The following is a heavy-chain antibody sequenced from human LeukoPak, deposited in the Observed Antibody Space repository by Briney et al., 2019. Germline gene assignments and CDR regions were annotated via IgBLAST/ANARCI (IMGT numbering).Heavy chain of an antibody. CDR1: GGSFSGYY. J-gene: IGHJ4*02. CDR3: ARPYYDILTGYYYDY. CDR2: INHSGST. Sequence: SETLSLTCAVYGGSFSGYYWSWIRQPPGKGLEWIGEINHSGSTNYNPSLKSRVTISVDTSKNQFSLKLSSVTAADTAVYYCARPYYDILTGYYYDYWGQGTLVTVSS. D-gene: IGHD3-9*01. V-gene: IGHV4-34*01.